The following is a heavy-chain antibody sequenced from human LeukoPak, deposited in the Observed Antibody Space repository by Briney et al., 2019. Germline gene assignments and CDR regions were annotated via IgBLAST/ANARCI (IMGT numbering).Heavy chain of an antibody. D-gene: IGHD3-9*01. V-gene: IGHV4-59*12. J-gene: IGHJ6*02. CDR2: IYYSGST. CDR1: GGSISSYY. CDR3: ARGLLPDILTGYYYYGMDV. Sequence: PSETLSLTCTVSGGSISSYYWSWIRQPPGKGLEWIGYIYYSGSTNYNPSLKSRVTISVDTSKNQFSLKLSSVTAADTAVYYCARGLLPDILTGYYYYGMDVWGQGTTVTVSS.